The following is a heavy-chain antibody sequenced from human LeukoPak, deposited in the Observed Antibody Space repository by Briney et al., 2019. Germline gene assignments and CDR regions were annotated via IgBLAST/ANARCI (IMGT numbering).Heavy chain of an antibody. Sequence: SETLSLTCTVSGGSISSYYWSWIRQPPGKGLEWIGHIYHSGSTNYNPSLKSRVTISADTSKNQFSLNLSSVTAADTAVYHCARHTTYRDYFDYWGQGTLVTVCS. J-gene: IGHJ4*02. V-gene: IGHV4-59*08. CDR3: ARHTTYRDYFDY. CDR1: GGSISSYY. D-gene: IGHD1-26*01. CDR2: IYHSGST.